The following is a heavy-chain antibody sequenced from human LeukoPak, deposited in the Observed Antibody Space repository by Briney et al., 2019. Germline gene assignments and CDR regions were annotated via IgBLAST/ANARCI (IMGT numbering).Heavy chain of an antibody. D-gene: IGHD3-3*01. CDR3: ARQGITISGVVTDFDY. V-gene: IGHV4-39*01. CDR2: IYYSGST. Sequence: SETLSLTCTVSGGSISSSSYYWGWIRQPPGKGLEWIGSIYYSGSTYYNPSLKSRVTISVDTSKNQFSLKLSSVTAADTAVYYCARQGITISGVVTDFDYWGQGTLVTVSS. J-gene: IGHJ4*02. CDR1: GGSISSSSYY.